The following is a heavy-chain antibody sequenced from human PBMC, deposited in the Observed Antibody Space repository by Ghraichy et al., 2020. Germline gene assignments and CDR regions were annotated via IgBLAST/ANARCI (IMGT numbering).Heavy chain of an antibody. D-gene: IGHD6-19*01. Sequence: SETLSLTCTVSGGSISSSSYYWGWIRQPPGKGLEWIGSIYYSGNTYYNPSLKSRVTISVDTSKNQFSLRLSSVTAADTAVYYCARSVAVAAYYHYGLDVWGQGTTVTVSS. CDR3: ARSVAVAAYYHYGLDV. CDR2: IYYSGNT. CDR1: GGSISSSSYY. J-gene: IGHJ6*02. V-gene: IGHV4-39*01.